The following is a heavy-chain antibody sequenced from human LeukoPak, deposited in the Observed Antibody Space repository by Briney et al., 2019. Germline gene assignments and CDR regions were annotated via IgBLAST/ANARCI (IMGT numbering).Heavy chain of an antibody. CDR2: IIPIFGTA. Sequence: SVKVSCKASGGTFSSYAISWVRQAPAQGLEWMGRIIPIFGTANYAQKFQGRITFTTVEFTSTAYMELSRLRSEDTAVYYCARERGYSDYDFGGYFDYWGQGTLVTVSS. J-gene: IGHJ4*02. CDR1: GGTFSSYA. V-gene: IGHV1-69*05. D-gene: IGHD5-12*01. CDR3: ARERGYSDYDFGGYFDY.